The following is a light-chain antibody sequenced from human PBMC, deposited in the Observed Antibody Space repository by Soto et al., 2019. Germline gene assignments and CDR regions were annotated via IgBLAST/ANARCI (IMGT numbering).Light chain of an antibody. CDR2: AAS. CDR3: HSRA. J-gene: IGKJ5*01. Sequence: DIQMTQSPSSLSASVGDRVTITCRASQSISSYLNWYQQKPGKAPKLLIYAASSLQSGVPSRFSGSGSETEFTLTISRLQPDDFATYFCHSRAFGQGTRLEN. CDR1: QSISSY. V-gene: IGKV1-39*01.